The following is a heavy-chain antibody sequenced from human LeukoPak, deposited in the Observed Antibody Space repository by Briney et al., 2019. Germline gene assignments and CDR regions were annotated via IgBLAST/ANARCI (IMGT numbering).Heavy chain of an antibody. V-gene: IGHV3-11*01. CDR3: AKADFDWLGMRACYFDV. J-gene: IGHJ4*02. CDR1: GFTFSDYY. Sequence: GGSLRLSCAASGFTFSDYYMSWIRQAPGKGLEWVSYISSSGSTIYYADSVKGRFTISRDNAKNSLYLQMNSLRAEDTAVYYCAKADFDWLGMRACYFDVWGQGTLVTVSS. CDR2: ISSSGSTI. D-gene: IGHD3-9*01.